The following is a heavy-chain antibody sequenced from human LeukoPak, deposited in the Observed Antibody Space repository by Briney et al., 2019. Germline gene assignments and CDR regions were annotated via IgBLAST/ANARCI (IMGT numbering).Heavy chain of an antibody. CDR2: IYYSGST. CDR1: GGSISSYS. Sequence: SETLSLTCTVSGGSISSYSWSWIRQPPGKGLEWIGYIYYSGSTNYNPSLKSRVTISVDTSKNQFSLKLSSVTAADTAVYYCARHAEGSSSWYPLDYWGQGTLVTVSS. D-gene: IGHD6-13*01. V-gene: IGHV4-59*08. J-gene: IGHJ4*02. CDR3: ARHAEGSSSWYPLDY.